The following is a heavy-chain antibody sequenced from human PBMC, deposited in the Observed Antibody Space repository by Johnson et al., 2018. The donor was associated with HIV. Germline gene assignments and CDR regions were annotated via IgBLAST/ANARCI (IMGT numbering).Heavy chain of an antibody. CDR3: AKDLATANLYDAFDI. CDR1: GFIFSDYY. J-gene: IGHJ3*02. Sequence: QVQLVESGGGLVKPGGSLRLSCAASGFIFSDYYMSWIRQAPGKGLEWVSYISSSGNPIYYADSVKGRFTISRDNSKNTLYLQMNSLRAEDTAVYYCAKDLATANLYDAFDIWGQGTLVTVSS. CDR2: ISSSGNPI. D-gene: IGHD5-12*01. V-gene: IGHV3-11*01.